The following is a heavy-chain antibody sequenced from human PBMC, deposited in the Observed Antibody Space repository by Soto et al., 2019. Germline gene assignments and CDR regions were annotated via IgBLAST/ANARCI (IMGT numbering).Heavy chain of an antibody. V-gene: IGHV3-11*01. Sequence: QVQLVESGGGLVKPGGSLRLSCVASGFTFSDHYMSWIRQVPGKGLEWVSYIYSSDSTIYYADSVKGRFTVSRDNARNSGYLKMNSLRAEDTAVYYGARGHYGLDVWGQGTTVTVSS. CDR3: ARGHYGLDV. CDR2: IYSSDSTI. CDR1: GFTFSDHY. J-gene: IGHJ6*02.